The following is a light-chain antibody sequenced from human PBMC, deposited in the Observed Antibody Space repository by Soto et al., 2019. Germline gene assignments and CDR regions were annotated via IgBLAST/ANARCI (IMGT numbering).Light chain of an antibody. Sequence: EIVLTQSPPTLSLSPGEIATLSCSASQSVSVDLAWYQQKPGQAPRLLIYEASNRATGIAARFSGGGSGTDFTLTISCPEPEDFAVYYCQQRSQWPWTFGQGTKVDIK. CDR2: EAS. J-gene: IGKJ1*01. CDR1: QSVSVD. V-gene: IGKV3-11*01. CDR3: QQRSQWPWT.